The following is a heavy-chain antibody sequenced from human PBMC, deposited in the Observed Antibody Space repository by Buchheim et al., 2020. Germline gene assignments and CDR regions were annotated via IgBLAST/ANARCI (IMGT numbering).Heavy chain of an antibody. CDR3: ARVWGSGSYRWVFDY. D-gene: IGHD3-10*01. J-gene: IGHJ4*02. CDR2: IWYDGSNK. CDR1: GFTFSSYG. Sequence: QVQLVESGGGVVQPGRSLRLSCAASGFTFSSYGMHWVRQAPGKGLEWVAVIWYDGSNKYYADSVKGRFTISRDNSKNTLYPQMNSLRAEDTAVYYCARVWGSGSYRWVFDYWGQGT. V-gene: IGHV3-33*01.